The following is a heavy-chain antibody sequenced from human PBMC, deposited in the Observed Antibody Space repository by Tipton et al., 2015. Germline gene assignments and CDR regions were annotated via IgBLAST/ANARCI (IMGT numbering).Heavy chain of an antibody. D-gene: IGHD5-24*01. V-gene: IGHV4-34*01. CDR1: GGSFYTYY. Sequence: TLSLTCSLSGGSFYTYYGTWIRQPPGQGLEWIGEIYHSGTTNYNPSLRGRFTISLRTSKNQLSLKVDSVTAADTAIYYCARGGSPIIEMAYHHYGLDVWGRGTTVTVSS. CDR2: IYHSGTT. J-gene: IGHJ6*02. CDR3: ARGGSPIIEMAYHHYGLDV.